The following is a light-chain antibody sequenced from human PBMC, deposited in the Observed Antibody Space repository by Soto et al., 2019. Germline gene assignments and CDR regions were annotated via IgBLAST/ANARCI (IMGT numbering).Light chain of an antibody. V-gene: IGKV1-5*01. CDR1: QSISSW. CDR2: DDS. Sequence: DIQMTQSPSTLAASVGDRVTITCRASQSISSWLSWYQQKPGKAPKLLVYDDSSLESGVPSRFSGSGSRTEFTLTISSLQPDDFAASYCHQYNSYALTFGGGNKVEI. CDR3: HQYNSYALT. J-gene: IGKJ4*01.